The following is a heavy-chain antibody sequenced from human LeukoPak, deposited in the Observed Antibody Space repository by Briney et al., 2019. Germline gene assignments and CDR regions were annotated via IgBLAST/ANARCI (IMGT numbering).Heavy chain of an antibody. J-gene: IGHJ4*02. CDR1: GFTVRSNY. V-gene: IGHV3-53*01. D-gene: IGHD3-3*01. Sequence: GGSLRLSCAASGFTVRSNYMSWVRQAPGKGLEWVSLIYSGGSTYYADSVKGRFTISRDNSKNTLYLQMNSLRAEDTAVYYCARGLTIFGVVTHFDYWGQGTLVTVSS. CDR2: IYSGGST. CDR3: ARGLTIFGVVTHFDY.